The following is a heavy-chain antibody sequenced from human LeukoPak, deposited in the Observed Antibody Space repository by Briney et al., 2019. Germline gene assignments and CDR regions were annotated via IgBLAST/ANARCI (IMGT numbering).Heavy chain of an antibody. Sequence: SETLSLTCAVYVGSFSCYYWSWIRQPPGKGLEWIGEIKHSGSTNYNPSLKSRVTISVDTSKNQFSLKLSSVPAADTAVYYCARWYYYGSGSSQWGQGTLVPVSS. CDR3: ARWYYYGSGSSQ. V-gene: IGHV4-34*01. J-gene: IGHJ4*02. CDR1: VGSFSCYY. D-gene: IGHD3-10*01. CDR2: IKHSGST.